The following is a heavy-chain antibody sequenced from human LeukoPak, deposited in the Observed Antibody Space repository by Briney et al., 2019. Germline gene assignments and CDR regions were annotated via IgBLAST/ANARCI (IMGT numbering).Heavy chain of an antibody. CDR1: GGTFSSYA. Sequence: ASVKVSCKASGGTFSSYAISWVRQAPGQGLEWMGGIIPTFGTANYAQKFQGRVTITADESTSTAYMELSSLRSEDTAVYYCARAGGSYPYYFDYWGQGTLVTVSS. CDR2: IIPTFGTA. D-gene: IGHD1-26*01. V-gene: IGHV1-69*13. CDR3: ARAGGSYPYYFDY. J-gene: IGHJ4*02.